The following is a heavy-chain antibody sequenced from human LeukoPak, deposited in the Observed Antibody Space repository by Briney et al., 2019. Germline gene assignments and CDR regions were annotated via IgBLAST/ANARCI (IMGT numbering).Heavy chain of an antibody. D-gene: IGHD5-24*01. CDR1: GDSISSTNW. CDR2: IYHSGNT. J-gene: IGHJ3*01. Sequence: SETLSLTCTVSGDSISSTNWWSWVRQPPGKGLEWIGEIYHSGNTNYNPSLKSRVSISVDKSKNQFSLKLSSVTAADTAVYYCARPDDGAFDFWGQGAMVTVST. CDR3: ARPDDGAFDF. V-gene: IGHV4-4*02.